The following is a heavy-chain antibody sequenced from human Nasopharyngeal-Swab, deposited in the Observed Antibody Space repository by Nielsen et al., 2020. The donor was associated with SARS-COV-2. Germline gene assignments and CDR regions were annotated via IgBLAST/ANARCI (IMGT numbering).Heavy chain of an antibody. J-gene: IGHJ6*03. CDR3: TTDSKRLRQWLVLDYYYMDV. CDR1: GFTFSNAW. CDR2: IKSKNDGGTT. Sequence: GGSLRLSCAASGFTFSNAWMSWVRQAPGKGLEWVGRIKSKNDGGTTDYAAPVKGRFTISRDDSKNTLYLQMNSLKTEDTAVYYCTTDSKRLRQWLVLDYYYMDVWGKGTTVTVSS. V-gene: IGHV3-15*01. D-gene: IGHD6-19*01.